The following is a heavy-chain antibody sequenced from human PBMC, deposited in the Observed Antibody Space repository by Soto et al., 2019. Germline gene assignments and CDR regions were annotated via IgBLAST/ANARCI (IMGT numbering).Heavy chain of an antibody. D-gene: IGHD5-18*01. CDR1: GGSIRSGGYY. V-gene: IGHV4-31*03. J-gene: IGHJ6*02. Sequence: SETLSLTCTVSGGSIRSGGYYGSWVRQNPRRGLEWIGNIYYSGNTYYNPSLKSRLTISVDTSKNQFSLNLSSVTAADTAVYYCARDRLMATAGTARHYFGLDVWGQGTTVTV. CDR3: ARDRLMATAGTARHYFGLDV. CDR2: IYYSGNT.